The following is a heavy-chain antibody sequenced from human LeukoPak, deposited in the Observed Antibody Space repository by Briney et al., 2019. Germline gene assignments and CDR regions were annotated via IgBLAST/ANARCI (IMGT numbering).Heavy chain of an antibody. CDR2: ISWNSGSI. D-gene: IGHD3-22*01. CDR3: AKAMGYYYDSSADY. J-gene: IGHJ4*02. Sequence: PGGSLRLSCAASGFTFDDYAMHWVRQAPGKGLEWVSGISWNSGSIGYADSVKGRFTVSRDNAKNSLYLQMNSLRAEDTALYYCAKAMGYYYDSSADYWGQGTLVTVSS. V-gene: IGHV3-9*01. CDR1: GFTFDDYA.